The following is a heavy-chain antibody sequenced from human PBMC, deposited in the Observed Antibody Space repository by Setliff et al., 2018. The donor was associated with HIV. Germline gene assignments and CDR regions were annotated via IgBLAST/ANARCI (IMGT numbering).Heavy chain of an antibody. V-gene: IGHV3-48*01. CDR3: ARDLYFYYYMDV. CDR1: GSGFTFSSYS. CDR2: ISSTSSTI. Sequence: PGGSLRLSCAASGSGFTFSSYSMNWVRQAPGKGLEWVSYISSTSSTIYYANSVKGRFTIPRDDAKNSLYLQMNSLRAEDTAVYYCARDLYFYYYMDVWGKGTTVTVSS. J-gene: IGHJ6*03. D-gene: IGHD3-9*01.